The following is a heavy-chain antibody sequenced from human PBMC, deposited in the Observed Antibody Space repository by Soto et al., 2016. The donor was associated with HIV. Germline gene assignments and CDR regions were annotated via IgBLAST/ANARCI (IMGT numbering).Heavy chain of an antibody. D-gene: IGHD6-19*01. V-gene: IGHV3-33*01. J-gene: IGHJ6*02. Sequence: VQLVESGGGVVQPGRSLRLSCAASGFTFSSYGMHWVRQAPGKGLEWVAVIWYDGSNKYYADSVKGRFTISRDNSKNTLYLQMNSLRAEDTAVYYCARVWGIAVAGTDYGMGRRGAKGPRVTGLL. CDR3: ARVWGIAVAGTDYGMGRR. CDR1: GFTFSSYG. CDR2: IWYDGSNK.